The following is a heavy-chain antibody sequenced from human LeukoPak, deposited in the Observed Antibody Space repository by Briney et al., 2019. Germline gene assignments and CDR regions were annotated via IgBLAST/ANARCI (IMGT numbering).Heavy chain of an antibody. J-gene: IGHJ6*02. Sequence: GGSLRLSCAASGFTFSRYEVNWVRQAPGKGLEWVSYISSSGSTIYYADSVKGRFTISRDNAKNSLYLQMNSLRAEDTAVYYGARDKLGIAAAGTVPYYYYGMDVWGQGTTVTVSS. CDR1: GFTFSRYE. V-gene: IGHV3-48*03. CDR3: ARDKLGIAAAGTVPYYYYGMDV. CDR2: ISSSGSTI. D-gene: IGHD6-13*01.